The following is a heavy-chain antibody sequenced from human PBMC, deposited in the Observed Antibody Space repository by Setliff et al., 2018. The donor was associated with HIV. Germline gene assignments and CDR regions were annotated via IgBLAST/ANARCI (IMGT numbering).Heavy chain of an antibody. V-gene: IGHV4-4*09. CDR3: ARRSIVGVTRGFYYYGLDV. CDR1: GGSINNHY. CDR2: IYISGTT. Sequence: SETLSLTCTVSGGSINNHYWYWIRQPPGKGLEWIGYIYISGTTNYNPSLKNRVTMSLDTSKTQVSLRQTSVTAADTAVYYCARRSIVGVTRGFYYYGLDVWGQGTTVTVSS. D-gene: IGHD1-26*01. J-gene: IGHJ6*02.